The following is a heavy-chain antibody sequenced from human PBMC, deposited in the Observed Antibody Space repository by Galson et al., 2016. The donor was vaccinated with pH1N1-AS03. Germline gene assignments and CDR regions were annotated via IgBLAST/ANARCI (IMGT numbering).Heavy chain of an antibody. Sequence: SETLSLTCPVSGGSISSHYWNWIRQPPGKGLEWIGYINYSGSTNYNPSLKSRVTISVDTSKNQFSLKLSSVTAADTAVYYCARHDYGDYVGWFDPWGQGTLVTVSS. CDR2: INYSGST. CDR1: GGSISSHY. J-gene: IGHJ5*02. V-gene: IGHV4-59*11. D-gene: IGHD4-17*01. CDR3: ARHDYGDYVGWFDP.